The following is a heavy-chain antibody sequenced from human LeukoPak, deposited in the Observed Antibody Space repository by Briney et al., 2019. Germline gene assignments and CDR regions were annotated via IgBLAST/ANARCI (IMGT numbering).Heavy chain of an antibody. J-gene: IGHJ4*02. CDR1: GYTFTGYY. CDR2: INPNSGDT. V-gene: IGHV1-2*02. CDR3: AKNPYEYYFDY. Sequence: GASVKVSCKASGYTFTGYYMHWVRQAPGQGLEWMGWINPNSGDTNYAQKFQGRVTMTRDTSISTAYMELSRLGSDDTAVYYCAKNPYEYYFDYWGQGTPVTVSS. D-gene: IGHD5-12*01.